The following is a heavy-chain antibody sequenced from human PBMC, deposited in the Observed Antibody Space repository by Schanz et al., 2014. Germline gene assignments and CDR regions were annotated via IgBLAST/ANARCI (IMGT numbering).Heavy chain of an antibody. J-gene: IGHJ4*02. V-gene: IGHV3-11*01. D-gene: IGHD3-9*01. CDR2: ISNSGTTI. CDR1: GFTVSISY. Sequence: VQLVDSGGGLVQPGGSLRLSCAASGFTVSISYIHWVRQAPGKGLEWVSYISNSGTTIYYADSVKGRFTISRDNAKNTLYLQINNLRAEDTAVYYCAYYDVLTGFDYWGQGTLVTVSS. CDR3: AYYDVLTGFDY.